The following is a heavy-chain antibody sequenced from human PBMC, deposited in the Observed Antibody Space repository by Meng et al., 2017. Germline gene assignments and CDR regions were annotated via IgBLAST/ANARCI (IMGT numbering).Heavy chain of an antibody. CDR1: GASISRSTG. V-gene: IGHV4-4*03. CDR3: ARWVPEDTAMGAYYFDY. D-gene: IGHD5-18*01. Sequence: LGTLPIAGAVSGASISRSTGWSGVRSPPGKGLEWIGEIYHSGSTNYNPSLKSRVTISVDKSKNQFSLKLSSVTAADTAVYYCARWVPEDTAMGAYYFDYWGQGTLVTVSS. CDR2: IYHSGST. J-gene: IGHJ4*02.